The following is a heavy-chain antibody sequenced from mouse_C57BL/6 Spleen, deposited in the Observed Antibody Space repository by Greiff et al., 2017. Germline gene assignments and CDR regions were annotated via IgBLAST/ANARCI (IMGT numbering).Heavy chain of an antibody. CDR1: GFTFSDYG. V-gene: IGHV5-15*01. J-gene: IGHJ3*01. CDR3: ARHGGGAY. CDR2: ISNLAYSI. Sequence: EVQRVESGGGLVQPGGSLKLSCAASGFTFSDYGMAWVRQAPRKGPEWVAFISNLAYSIYYADTVTGRFTISRENAKNTLYLEMSSLRAEDTAMYYCARHGGGAYWGQGTLVTVSA.